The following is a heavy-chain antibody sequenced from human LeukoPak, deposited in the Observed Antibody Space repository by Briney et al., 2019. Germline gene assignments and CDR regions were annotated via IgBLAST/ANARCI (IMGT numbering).Heavy chain of an antibody. CDR2: ISGSGGST. CDR1: GFTVSSNY. D-gene: IGHD3-22*01. Sequence: PGGSLRLSCAASGFTVSSNYMSWVRQAPGKGLEWVSAISGSGGSTYYADSVKGRFTISRDNSKNTLYLQMNSLRAEDTAVYYCAKAENYYDSSGYPFDYWGQGTLVTVSS. V-gene: IGHV3-23*01. CDR3: AKAENYYDSSGYPFDY. J-gene: IGHJ4*02.